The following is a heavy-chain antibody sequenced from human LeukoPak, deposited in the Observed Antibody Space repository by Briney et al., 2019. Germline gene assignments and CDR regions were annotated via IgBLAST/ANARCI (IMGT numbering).Heavy chain of an antibody. CDR1: GGTFSSYA. CDR2: IIPIFGTA. Sequence: ASVKVSCKASGGTFSSYAISWVRQAPGQGLEWMGGIIPIFGTANYAQKFQGRVTITTDESTSTAYMELSSLRSEDTAVYYCASSKGDVYYFDYWGQGTLVTVSS. CDR3: ASSKGDVYYFDY. D-gene: IGHD3-10*01. J-gene: IGHJ4*02. V-gene: IGHV1-69*05.